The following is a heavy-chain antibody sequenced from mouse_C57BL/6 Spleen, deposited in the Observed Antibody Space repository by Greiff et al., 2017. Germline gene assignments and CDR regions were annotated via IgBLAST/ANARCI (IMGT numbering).Heavy chain of an antibody. V-gene: IGHV1-52*01. Sequence: QVQLQQPGAELVRPGSSVKLSCKASGYTFTSYWMHWVKQRPIQGLEWIGNIDPSDSETHYNQKFKDKATLTVDKSSSTAYMQLSSLTSEYSAVYYCARSNDYDGVYAYWGQGTLVTVSA. CDR2: IDPSDSET. CDR1: GYTFTSYW. CDR3: ARSNDYDGVYAY. D-gene: IGHD2-4*01. J-gene: IGHJ3*01.